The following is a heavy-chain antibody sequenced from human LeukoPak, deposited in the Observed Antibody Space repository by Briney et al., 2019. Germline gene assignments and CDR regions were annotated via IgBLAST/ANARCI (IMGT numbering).Heavy chain of an antibody. Sequence: PGRSLRLSCAASGFTFYDYAMHWVRQAPGKGLEWVSGISWNSGSIGYADSVKGRFTISRDNAKNSLYLQMNSLRAEDMALYYCSRLTQYSSGWYYFDYWGQGTLVTVSS. V-gene: IGHV3-9*03. J-gene: IGHJ4*02. CDR3: SRLTQYSSGWYYFDY. D-gene: IGHD6-19*01. CDR1: GFTFYDYA. CDR2: ISWNSGSI.